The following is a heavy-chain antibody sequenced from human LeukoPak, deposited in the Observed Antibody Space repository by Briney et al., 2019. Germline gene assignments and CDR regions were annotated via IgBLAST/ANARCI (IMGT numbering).Heavy chain of an antibody. CDR1: EFTFSSYW. J-gene: IGHJ4*02. CDR2: INPNGRTI. D-gene: IGHD6-19*01. V-gene: IGHV3-74*01. CDR3: VRVAVGEYHFDH. Sequence: GGSLRLSCAASEFTFSSYWMHWVRQAPGKGLVWVSRINPNGRTISYADSVKDRFTISRDNAKNTLYLQMNSLRAEDTAVYYCVRVAVGEYHFDHWGQGTLVTVSS.